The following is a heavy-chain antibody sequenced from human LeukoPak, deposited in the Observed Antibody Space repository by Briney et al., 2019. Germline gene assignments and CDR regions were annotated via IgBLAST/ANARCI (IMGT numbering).Heavy chain of an antibody. Sequence: GGSLRLSCAASGFKFSDSWMSWVRQAPGKEPEWVANIKQDGREEHYVDSVKGRFTVSRDNARNSLFLQMNSLRVEDTAVYYCATYKNGVAGDVWGQGTTVSVSS. D-gene: IGHD1-1*01. V-gene: IGHV3-7*01. J-gene: IGHJ6*02. CDR1: GFKFSDSW. CDR2: IKQDGREE. CDR3: ATYKNGVAGDV.